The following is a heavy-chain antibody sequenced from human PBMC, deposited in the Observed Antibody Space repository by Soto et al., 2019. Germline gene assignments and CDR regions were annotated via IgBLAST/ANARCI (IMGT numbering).Heavy chain of an antibody. CDR2: VNHSGST. Sequence: PSETLSLTCAVYGGSFSGYYWSWIRQPPGKGLEWIGEVNHSGSTNYNPSLKSRVTISVDTSKNQFSLKLSSVTAADTAVYYCASMYYDFWSGSYYMDVWGKGTTVTVSS. D-gene: IGHD3-3*01. CDR1: GGSFSGYY. J-gene: IGHJ6*03. V-gene: IGHV4-34*01. CDR3: ASMYYDFWSGSYYMDV.